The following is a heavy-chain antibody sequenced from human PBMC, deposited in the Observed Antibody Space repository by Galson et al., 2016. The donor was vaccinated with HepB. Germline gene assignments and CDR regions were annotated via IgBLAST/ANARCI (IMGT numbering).Heavy chain of an antibody. CDR1: GLTFSDDW. J-gene: IGHJ4*02. Sequence: SLRLSCAVSGLTFSDDWMTWVRQAPGKGLEWVANIKEDGSEKYYVDSVKGRFTISRDNAENSMYLQMNSLRAEDTAVYYCLWGRATGHWGQGTLVTVSA. V-gene: IGHV3-7*03. D-gene: IGHD3-16*01. CDR2: IKEDGSEK. CDR3: LWGRATGH.